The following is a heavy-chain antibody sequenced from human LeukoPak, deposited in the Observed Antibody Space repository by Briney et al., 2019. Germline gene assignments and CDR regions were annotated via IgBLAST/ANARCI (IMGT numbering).Heavy chain of an antibody. D-gene: IGHD2-2*02. J-gene: IGHJ4*02. CDR1: GYTFTIYY. CDR3: ARNPPYCTSTSCYNDY. CDR2: INPNSGAT. V-gene: IGHV1-2*02. Sequence: ASVKVSCKASGYTFTIYYMHWVRQATGQGLEWMGWINPNSGATSYAQRFQGRVAMTRDTSISTAYMELSGLTSDDTAVYYCARNPPYCTSTSCYNDYWGQGTLVTVSS.